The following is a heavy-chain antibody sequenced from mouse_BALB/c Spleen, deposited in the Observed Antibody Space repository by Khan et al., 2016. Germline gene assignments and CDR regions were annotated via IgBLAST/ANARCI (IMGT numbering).Heavy chain of an antibody. CDR2: INPRSSYT. V-gene: IGHV1-4*01. D-gene: IGHD2-14*01. CDR3: ARRTTGYAMDY. CDR1: GYTFTSNT. J-gene: IGHJ4*01. Sequence: VQLQESGAELARPGASVKMSCKASGYTFTSNTMHWVKQRPGQGLEWIGYINPRSSYTNYNQKFKDKATLTADKSSSTAYMQLSSLTSEDSAVYDCARRTTGYAMDYWGQGTSVTVSS.